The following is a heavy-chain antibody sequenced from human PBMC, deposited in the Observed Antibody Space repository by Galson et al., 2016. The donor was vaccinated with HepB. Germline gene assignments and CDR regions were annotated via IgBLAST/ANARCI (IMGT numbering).Heavy chain of an antibody. D-gene: IGHD3/OR15-3a*01. V-gene: IGHV3-30*03. CDR2: ISYDGNGK. CDR1: GFNFSSYG. CDR3: VNGGPFLDYLLAPLGH. J-gene: IGHJ4*02. Sequence: SLRLSCAASGFNFSSYGMHWVRQAPGKGLELVSSISYDGNGKYYADSVKGRFTISRDDSKTTVYLQMNNLRADDTAVYYCVNGGPFLDYLLAPLGHWGQGTLVTVSS.